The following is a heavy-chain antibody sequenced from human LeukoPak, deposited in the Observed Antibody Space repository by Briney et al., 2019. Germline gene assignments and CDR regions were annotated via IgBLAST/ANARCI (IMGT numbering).Heavy chain of an antibody. CDR3: ARDFYYYGSGSFFDY. Sequence: SETLSLTCTVSGYSISSGYYWGWIRQPPGKGLEWIGYIYYSGSTNYNPSLKSRVTISVDTSKNQFSLKLSSVTAADTAVYYCARDFYYYGSGSFFDYWGQGTLVTVSS. D-gene: IGHD3-10*01. CDR1: GYSISSGYY. CDR2: IYYSGST. V-gene: IGHV4-38-2*02. J-gene: IGHJ4*02.